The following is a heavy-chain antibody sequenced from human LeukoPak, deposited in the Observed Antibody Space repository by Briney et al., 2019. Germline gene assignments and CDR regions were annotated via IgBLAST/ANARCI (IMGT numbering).Heavy chain of an antibody. CDR2: IYYSGST. Sequence: SETLSLTCTVSGGSISSSSYYWGWIRQPPGKGLEWIGSIYYSGSTYYNPSLKSRVTISVDTSKNQFSLKLSSVTAADTAVYYCARSNVDDSSGYYRYWYFDLWGRGTLVTVSS. J-gene: IGHJ2*01. V-gene: IGHV4-39*07. D-gene: IGHD3-22*01. CDR1: GGSISSSSYY. CDR3: ARSNVDDSSGYYRYWYFDL.